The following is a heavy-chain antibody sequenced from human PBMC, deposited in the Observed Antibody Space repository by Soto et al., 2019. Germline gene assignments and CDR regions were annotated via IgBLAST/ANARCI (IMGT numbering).Heavy chain of an antibody. D-gene: IGHD6-19*01. CDR1: GGSISSGDYY. V-gene: IGHV4-30-4*01. CDR3: ARGGIAVAGIYDY. Sequence: SETLSLTCTVSGGSISSGDYYWSWIRQPPGKGLEWIGYIYYSGSTYYNPSLKSRVTISVDTSKNQFSLKLSSVTAADTAVYYCARGGIAVAGIYDYWGQGTLVTLSS. CDR2: IYYSGST. J-gene: IGHJ4*02.